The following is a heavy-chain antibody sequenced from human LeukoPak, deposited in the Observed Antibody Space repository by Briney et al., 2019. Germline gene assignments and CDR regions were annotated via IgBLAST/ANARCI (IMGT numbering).Heavy chain of an antibody. D-gene: IGHD3-22*01. CDR1: GGSFSGYY. CDR3: AAYYYDSSGYYAWFDP. V-gene: IGHV4-34*01. J-gene: IGHJ5*02. Sequence: PSETLSLTCAVYGGSFSGYYWSWIRRSPGKGLEWIREFNHSGSTNYNQSRKGRVTIAVHTSKNQFSLKLSSITAADTAVYYCAAYYYDSSGYYAWFDPWGQGTLVTVSS. CDR2: FNHSGST.